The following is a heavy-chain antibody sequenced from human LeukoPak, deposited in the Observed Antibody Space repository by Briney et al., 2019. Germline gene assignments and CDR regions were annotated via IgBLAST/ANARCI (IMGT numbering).Heavy chain of an antibody. D-gene: IGHD3-22*01. Sequence: ASVKVSCKASGYTFTRYGISWVRQAPGQGLEWMGWISAYNGNTNYAQKLQGRVTMTTDTSTSTAYMELRSLRSDDTAVYYCAREPYDSSGYYHEGYFDYWGQGTLVTASS. V-gene: IGHV1-18*01. J-gene: IGHJ4*02. CDR1: GYTFTRYG. CDR2: ISAYNGNT. CDR3: AREPYDSSGYYHEGYFDY.